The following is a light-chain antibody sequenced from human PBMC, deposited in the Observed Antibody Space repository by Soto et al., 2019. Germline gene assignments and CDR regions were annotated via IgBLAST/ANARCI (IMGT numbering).Light chain of an antibody. CDR1: SSDAGGYNY. CDR3: SSYSSSSSLLYV. J-gene: IGLJ1*01. CDR2: DVS. Sequence: QYALTQPASVSGSPGQSITISCTGTSSDAGGYNYVSWYQQHKGKAPKLMIYDVSKRPSGVSNRFSGSKSGNTASLTISGLQSADEADYYCSSYSSSSSLLYVFGTGTKLTVL. V-gene: IGLV2-14*01.